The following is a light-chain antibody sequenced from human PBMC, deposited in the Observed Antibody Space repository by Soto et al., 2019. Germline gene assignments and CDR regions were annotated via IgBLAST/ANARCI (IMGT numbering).Light chain of an antibody. CDR2: DVS. Sequence: QSVLTQPASVSGSPGQSITISCTGTSSDVGGYNYVSWYQQHPGKAPKFMIYDVSNRPSGVSNRFSGSKSGNTASLTISGLQAEDEADYYCSSYTSSRTLVFGTGTKVTVL. V-gene: IGLV2-14*01. CDR3: SSYTSSRTLV. CDR1: SSDVGGYNY. J-gene: IGLJ1*01.